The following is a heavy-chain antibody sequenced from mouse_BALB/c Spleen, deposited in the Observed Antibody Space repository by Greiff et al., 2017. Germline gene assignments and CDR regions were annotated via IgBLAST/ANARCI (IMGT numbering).Heavy chain of an antibody. CDR2: ISSGGSYT. D-gene: IGHD2-4*01. Sequence: EVQGVESGGDLVKPGGSLKLSCAASGFTFSSYGMSWVRQTPDKRLEWVATISSGGSYTYYPDSVKGRFTISRDNAKNTLYLQMSSLKSEDTAMYYCARYDSDFDYWGQGTTLTVSS. CDR3: ARYDSDFDY. J-gene: IGHJ2*01. CDR1: GFTFSSYG. V-gene: IGHV5-6*01.